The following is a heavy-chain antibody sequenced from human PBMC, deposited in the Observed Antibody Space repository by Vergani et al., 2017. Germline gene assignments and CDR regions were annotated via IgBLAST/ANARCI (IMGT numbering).Heavy chain of an antibody. J-gene: IGHJ3*02. CDR2: INPNSGGT. CDR3: ASGGDFWSGYWGDDAFDI. Sequence: QVQLVQSGAEVKKPGASVKVSCKASGYTFTGYYMHWVRQAPGQGLEWMGWINPNSGGTNYAQKFQGRVTMTSDTSISTAYMERSRLRSDDTAVYYCASGGDFWSGYWGDDAFDIWGQGTMVTVSS. CDR1: GYTFTGYY. D-gene: IGHD3-3*01. V-gene: IGHV1-2*02.